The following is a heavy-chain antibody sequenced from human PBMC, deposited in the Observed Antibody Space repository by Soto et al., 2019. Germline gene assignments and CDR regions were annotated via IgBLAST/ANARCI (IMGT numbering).Heavy chain of an antibody. V-gene: IGHV4-34*01. CDR3: ARGLMVRGVIGSYGMDV. Sequence: SSETLSLTCAVYGGSFSGYYWSWIRQPPGKGLEWIGEINHSGSTNYNPSLKSRVTISVDTSKNQFSLKLSSVTAADTAVYYCARGLMVRGVIGSYGMDVWGQGTTVTVSS. CDR1: GGSFSGYY. J-gene: IGHJ6*02. CDR2: INHSGST. D-gene: IGHD3-10*01.